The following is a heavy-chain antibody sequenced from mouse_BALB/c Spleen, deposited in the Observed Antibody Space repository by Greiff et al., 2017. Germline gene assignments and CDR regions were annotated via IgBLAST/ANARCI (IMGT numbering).Heavy chain of an antibody. J-gene: IGHJ2*01. D-gene: IGHD2-4*01. V-gene: IGHV5-6-2*01. CDR2: INSNGGST. CDR3: ARQRYDYDVGYFDY. Sequence: EVMLVESGGGLMKLGGSLKLSCAASGFTFSSYYMSWVRQTPEKRLELVAAINSNGGSTYYPDTVKGRFTISRDNAKNTLYLQMSSLKSEDTALYYCARQRYDYDVGYFDYWGQGTTLTVSS. CDR1: GFTFSSYY.